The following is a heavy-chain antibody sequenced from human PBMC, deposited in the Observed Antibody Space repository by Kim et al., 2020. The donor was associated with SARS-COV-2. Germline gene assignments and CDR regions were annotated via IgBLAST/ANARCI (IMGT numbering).Heavy chain of an antibody. CDR1: GFTFSSYV. Sequence: GGSLRLSCAASGFTFSSYVMHWVRQAPGKGLVWASRINGDASITTYADSVKGRFTISRDNAKNTLYLQMDSLRADDTAVYYCVSQYTGTSRFDPWGQGTLVTVSS. V-gene: IGHV3-74*01. D-gene: IGHD5-18*01. J-gene: IGHJ5*02. CDR3: VSQYTGTSRFDP. CDR2: INGDASIT.